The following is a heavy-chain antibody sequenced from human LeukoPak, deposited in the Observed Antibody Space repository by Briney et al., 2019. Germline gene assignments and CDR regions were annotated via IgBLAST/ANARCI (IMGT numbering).Heavy chain of an antibody. CDR2: IIHSGST. CDR1: GGSFSGYY. CDR3: ARQWGRLGFDH. J-gene: IGHJ4*02. Sequence: SETLSLTCGVYGGSFSGYYWSWIGQYPGKGLEWIGAIIHSGSTNYNPSLKSRVTISVDTSKNQFSLKMSSVTAADTAVYYCARQWGRLGFDHWGQGTLVTVSS. D-gene: IGHD2-8*01. V-gene: IGHV4-34*12.